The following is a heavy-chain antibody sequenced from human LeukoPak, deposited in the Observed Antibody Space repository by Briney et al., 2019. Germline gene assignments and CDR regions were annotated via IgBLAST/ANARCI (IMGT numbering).Heavy chain of an antibody. Sequence: PGGSLRLSCAASGFTFSSHNMNWVRQAPGKGLEWVSSISGRGNYIFYADSVKGRFTISRDSAKNPLSLQMNSLRAEDTAVYYCAKDRGFDYYDSSGYYLDYWGQGTLVTVSS. CDR3: AKDRGFDYYDSSGYYLDY. D-gene: IGHD3-22*01. V-gene: IGHV3-21*01. J-gene: IGHJ4*02. CDR1: GFTFSSHN. CDR2: ISGRGNYI.